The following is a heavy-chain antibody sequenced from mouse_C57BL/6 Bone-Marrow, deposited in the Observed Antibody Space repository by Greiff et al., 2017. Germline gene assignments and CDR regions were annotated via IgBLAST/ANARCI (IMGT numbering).Heavy chain of an antibody. Sequence: QVQLKESGAELARPGASVKLSCTASGYTFTSYGISWVKQRTGQGLEWIGEIYPRSGNTYYNEKFKGKATLTADKSSSTAYMELRSLTSEDSAVYFCERKDYDWAYWGQGTLVTVSA. D-gene: IGHD2-4*01. CDR3: ERKDYDWAY. V-gene: IGHV1-81*01. CDR2: IYPRSGNT. CDR1: GYTFTSYG. J-gene: IGHJ3*01.